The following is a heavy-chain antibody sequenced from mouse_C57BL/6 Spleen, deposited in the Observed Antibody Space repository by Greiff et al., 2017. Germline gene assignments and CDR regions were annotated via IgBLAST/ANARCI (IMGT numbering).Heavy chain of an antibody. J-gene: IGHJ1*03. CDR2: IWSGGST. CDR3: AKIYYEYDEDFDV. D-gene: IGHD2-4*01. CDR1: GFSLTSYG. Sequence: VQLQQPGPGLVQPSQSLSITCTASGFSLTSYGVHWVRQSPGKGLEWLGVIWSGGSTDYNAAFMSRLSITQDNSKSQVFFKMSSLQADDTAIYYCAKIYYEYDEDFDVWGTGTTVTVSS. V-gene: IGHV2-5*01.